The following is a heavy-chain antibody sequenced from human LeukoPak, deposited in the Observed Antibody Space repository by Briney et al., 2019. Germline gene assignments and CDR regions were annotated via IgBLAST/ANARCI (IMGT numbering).Heavy chain of an antibody. J-gene: IGHJ3*02. CDR2: THSDGST. Sequence: GGSLRLSCAASGFTVSSNYMGWVRQAPGKGLEWVSLTHSDGSTYYADSVKGRFTVSRDKSENPLHLQMNTLRTEDTAVYYCARGENGIGAAFDIWGQGTMVTVSS. V-gene: IGHV3-53*01. CDR3: ARGENGIGAAFDI. CDR1: GFTVSSNY. D-gene: IGHD3-16*01.